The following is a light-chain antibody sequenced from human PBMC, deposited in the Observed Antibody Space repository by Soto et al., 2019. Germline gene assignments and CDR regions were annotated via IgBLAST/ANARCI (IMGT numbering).Light chain of an antibody. CDR2: GAS. CDR1: QSFSSF. V-gene: IGKV3-20*01. Sequence: EVVLTQSPATLSLSPGERATLSCRASQSFSSFLAWYQQKPGQAPRLLIYGASNRATGIPDRFSGSGSGTDFTLTISRLEPEDFAVYYCQQYGSSPRTFGQGTKVDI. CDR3: QQYGSSPRT. J-gene: IGKJ1*01.